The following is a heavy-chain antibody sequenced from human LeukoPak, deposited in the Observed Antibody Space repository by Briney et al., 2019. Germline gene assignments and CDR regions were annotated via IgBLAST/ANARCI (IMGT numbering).Heavy chain of an antibody. Sequence: AGGSLRLSCAASGFAFSKYWMSWVRQAPGKGLEGVANIKEDGSIEDYADSVRGRFSVSRDNAKNSLYLQMNSLRVEDTAVYYCVSQQLAPPWGQGTLVTVSS. J-gene: IGHJ5*02. CDR2: IKEDGSIE. V-gene: IGHV3-7*01. CDR3: VSQQLAPP. D-gene: IGHD5-24*01. CDR1: GFAFSKYW.